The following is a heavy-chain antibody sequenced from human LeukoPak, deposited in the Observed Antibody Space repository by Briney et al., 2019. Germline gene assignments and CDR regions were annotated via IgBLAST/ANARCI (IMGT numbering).Heavy chain of an antibody. CDR1: GYSFTSYW. CDR3: ARHVNDYGDYLVGSWFDP. Sequence: GEXLKISFKGSGYSFTSYWIGWVRQMPGKGLEWMGIIYPGDSDTRYSPSFQAQVTISADKSISTPYLQWSSLKASDTAMYYCARHVNDYGDYLVGSWFDPWGQGTLVTVSS. D-gene: IGHD4-17*01. J-gene: IGHJ5*02. V-gene: IGHV5-51*01. CDR2: IYPGDSDT.